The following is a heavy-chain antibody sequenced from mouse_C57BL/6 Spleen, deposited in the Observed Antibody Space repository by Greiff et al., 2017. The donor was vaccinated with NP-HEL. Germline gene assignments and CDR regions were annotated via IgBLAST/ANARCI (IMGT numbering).Heavy chain of an antibody. CDR2: ISSGSSTI. CDR3: ARNPFGY. V-gene: IGHV5-17*01. Sequence: EVKVVESGGGLVKPGGSLKLSCAASGFTFSDYGMHWVRQAPEKGLEWVAYISSGSSTIYYADTVKGRFTISRDNAKNTLFLQMTSLRSEGTARYYCARNPFGYWGQGTTLTVSS. J-gene: IGHJ2*01. CDR1: GFTFSDYG.